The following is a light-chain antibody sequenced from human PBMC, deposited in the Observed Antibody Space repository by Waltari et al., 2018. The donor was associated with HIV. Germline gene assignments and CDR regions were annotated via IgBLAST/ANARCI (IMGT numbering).Light chain of an antibody. CDR3: MIWYSSAGV. CDR2: YKSDSDK. J-gene: IGLJ3*02. Sequence: QAVLTQPSSLSASPGASASLTCTLRSGINVGTYTITWYQQKPGSPPQYLLRYKSDSDKQQGPVVPSRCSGSKDDSAKAGILLISGLQSEDEADYYCMIWYSSAGVFGGGTKLTVL. V-gene: IGLV5-45*02. CDR1: SGINVGTYT.